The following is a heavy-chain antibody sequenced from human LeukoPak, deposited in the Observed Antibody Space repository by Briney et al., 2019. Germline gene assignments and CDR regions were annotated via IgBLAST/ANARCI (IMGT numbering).Heavy chain of an antibody. Sequence: DSVRGRFTISRDNSKNTLSLQMNSLRPEDTAVYYCAKDLGTGWFYDTYYFDYWGEGTLVTVSS. V-gene: IGHV3-30*02. CDR3: AKDLGTGWFYDTYYFDY. D-gene: IGHD6-19*01. J-gene: IGHJ4*02.